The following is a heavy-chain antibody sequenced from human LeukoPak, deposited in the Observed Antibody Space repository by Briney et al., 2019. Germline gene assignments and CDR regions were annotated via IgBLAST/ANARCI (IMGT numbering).Heavy chain of an antibody. CDR1: GFTFSSYA. D-gene: IGHD5-12*01. CDR2: ISGSGGST. V-gene: IGHV3-23*01. Sequence: PGGSLRLSCAASGFTFSSYAVSWVRQAPGKGLEWVSAISGSGGSTYYADSVKGRFTISRDNSRNTLYLQMNSLRAEDTAVYYCAKGKGYSGYDPVDYWGQGTLVTVSS. J-gene: IGHJ4*02. CDR3: AKGKGYSGYDPVDY.